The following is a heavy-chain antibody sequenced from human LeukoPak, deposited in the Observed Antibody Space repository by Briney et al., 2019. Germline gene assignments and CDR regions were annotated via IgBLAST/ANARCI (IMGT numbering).Heavy chain of an antibody. Sequence: GGSLRLSCAASGFTFSSYSMNWVRQAPGKGLEWVSSISSSSSYIYYADSVKGRFTISRDNAKNSLYLQMNSLRAEDTAVYYCTRGASGWYVSVFDPWGQGTLVTVSS. CDR1: GFTFSSYS. CDR3: TRGASGWYVSVFDP. V-gene: IGHV3-21*01. CDR2: ISSSSSYI. J-gene: IGHJ5*02. D-gene: IGHD6-13*01.